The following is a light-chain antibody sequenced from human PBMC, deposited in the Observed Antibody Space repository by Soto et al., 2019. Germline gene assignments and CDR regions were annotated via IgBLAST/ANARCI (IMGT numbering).Light chain of an antibody. CDR1: QSFNNSY. Sequence: EIVLTQSPGTLSLSPGERATLSCRASQSFNNSYLAWYQQKPGQAPRLLIYGASSRATGIPDRFSGSGSGTDFTLTIIRLEPEDFAVYYCQQYVSSPLTFGGGTRVEIK. CDR2: GAS. V-gene: IGKV3-20*01. J-gene: IGKJ4*01. CDR3: QQYVSSPLT.